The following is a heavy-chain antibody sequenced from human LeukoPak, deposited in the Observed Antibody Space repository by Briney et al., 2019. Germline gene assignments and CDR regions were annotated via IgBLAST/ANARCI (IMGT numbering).Heavy chain of an antibody. CDR3: ASGLRIVVVTASAFDI. J-gene: IGHJ3*02. V-gene: IGHV4-39*01. D-gene: IGHD2-21*02. CDR2: IYYSRST. CDR1: AGSISSISYY. Sequence: SQTLSLTCTVSAGSISSISYYCGWLRHPPGKGLEWIGRIYYSRSTYYNPCLKIRVTVSVDTSKNQCSLKLSAVTAADTAVYYFASGLRIVVVTASAFDIWGQGTMVSVSS.